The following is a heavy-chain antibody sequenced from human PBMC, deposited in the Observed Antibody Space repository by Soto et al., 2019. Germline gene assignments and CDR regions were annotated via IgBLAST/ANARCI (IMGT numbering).Heavy chain of an antibody. CDR2: VYHTGRT. CDR3: ARDFAYFDS. CDR1: GGSISSSSYY. J-gene: IGHJ4*02. Sequence: SETLSLTCTVSGGSISSSSYYWGWIRQPPGKGLEWIGYVYHTGRTSYNPSLKSRVSISMDTSKNQFSLNLDSVTAADTAVYFCARDFAYFDSWGQGTLVTVSS. V-gene: IGHV4-61*05. D-gene: IGHD3-3*01.